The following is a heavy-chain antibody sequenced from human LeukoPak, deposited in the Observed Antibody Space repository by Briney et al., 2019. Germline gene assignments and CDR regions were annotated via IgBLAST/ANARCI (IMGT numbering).Heavy chain of an antibody. CDR2: TWYDGSNK. D-gene: IGHD3-10*01. V-gene: IGHV3-33*01. CDR3: ARVHWGNYYLNAFDI. Sequence: GGSLRLSCATSGFAFSSSGMHWVRQAPGKGLEWVAVTWYDGSNKYYADSVKGRFTISRDNPKNTLYLQMNSLRVEDTAVYYCARVHWGNYYLNAFDIWGQGTMVTVSS. J-gene: IGHJ3*02. CDR1: GFAFSSSG.